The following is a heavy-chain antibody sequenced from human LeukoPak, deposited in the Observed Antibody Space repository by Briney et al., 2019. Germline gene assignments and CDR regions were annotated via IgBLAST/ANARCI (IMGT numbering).Heavy chain of an antibody. V-gene: IGHV3-30*18. CDR2: ISYDGSNK. CDR1: GFTFSSYG. J-gene: IGHJ4*02. D-gene: IGHD6-19*01. CDR3: ANIVVAGSQGY. Sequence: GRSLRLSCAASGFTFSSYGMHWVRQAPGKGLEWVARISYDGSNKYYADSVKGRFTISRDNSKNTLYLQMNSLRAEDTAVYYCANIVVAGSQGYWGQGTLVTVSS.